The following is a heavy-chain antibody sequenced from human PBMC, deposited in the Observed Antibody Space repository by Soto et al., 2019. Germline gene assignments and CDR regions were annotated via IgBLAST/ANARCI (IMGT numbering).Heavy chain of an antibody. Sequence: SETLSLTCTVSGGSISGSSYYWGWIRQPPGKGLEWIGSIYYSGSTYCNPSLKGRFTISRDNAKNSLYLQMNSLRAEDTALYYCARPQGSGSYSPFDYWGQGTLVTVSS. CDR1: GGSISGSSYY. V-gene: IGHV4-39*02. D-gene: IGHD3-10*01. CDR3: ARPQGSGSYSPFDY. J-gene: IGHJ4*02. CDR2: IYYSGST.